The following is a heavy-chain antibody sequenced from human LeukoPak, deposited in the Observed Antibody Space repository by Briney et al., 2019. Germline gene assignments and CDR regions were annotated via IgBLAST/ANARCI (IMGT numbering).Heavy chain of an antibody. J-gene: IGHJ3*02. Sequence: SQTLSLTCTVSGGSIGSGSYYWSWIRQPAGKGLEWIGRIYTSGSTNYNPSLKSRVTISVDTSKNQFSLKLSSVTAADTAVYYCARENVLYCGGDCATYAFDIWGQGTMVTVSS. V-gene: IGHV4-61*02. CDR3: ARENVLYCGGDCATYAFDI. D-gene: IGHD2-21*02. CDR1: GGSIGSGSYY. CDR2: IYTSGST.